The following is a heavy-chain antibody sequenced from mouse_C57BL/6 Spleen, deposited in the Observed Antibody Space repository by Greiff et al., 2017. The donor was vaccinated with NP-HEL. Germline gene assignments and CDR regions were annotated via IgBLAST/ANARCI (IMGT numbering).Heavy chain of an antibody. CDR1: GSAFGTPG. J-gene: IGHJ4*01. CDR2: IYPGDGDT. Sequence: VQLQQSGPELVKPGASVKISCKASGSAFGTPGLTGVKRRPGRGLGWIGRIYPGDGDTNYNGKFKGKATLTADKSSSTAYMQLSSLTSEDSAVYFCASRGGNYVYAMDYWGQGTSVTVSS. V-gene: IGHV1-82*01. CDR3: ASRGGNYVYAMDY. D-gene: IGHD2-1*01.